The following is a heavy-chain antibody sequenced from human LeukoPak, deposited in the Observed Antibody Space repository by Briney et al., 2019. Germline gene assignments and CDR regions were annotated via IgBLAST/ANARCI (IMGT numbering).Heavy chain of an antibody. J-gene: IGHJ4*02. D-gene: IGHD5-18*01. CDR3: ASGYSYGYVHYYFDY. CDR1: GGSISSYY. Sequence: SETLSLTCTVSGGSISSYYWSWIRQPPGKGLEWIGEINHSGSTNYNPSLKSRVTISVDTSKNQFSLKLSSVTAADTAVYYCASGYSYGYVHYYFDYWGQGTLVTVSS. V-gene: IGHV4-34*01. CDR2: INHSGST.